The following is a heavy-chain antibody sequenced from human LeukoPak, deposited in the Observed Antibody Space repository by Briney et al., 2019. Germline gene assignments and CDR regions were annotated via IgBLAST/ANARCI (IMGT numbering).Heavy chain of an antibody. J-gene: IGHJ5*02. CDR2: IYSGGST. Sequence: PGGSLRLSCAASGFTVSSNYMSWVRQAPGKGLEWVSVIYSGGSTYYADSVKGRFTISRDNSKNTLYLQMNSLRAEDTAVYYCARVPTGYCSSTSCYSLWFDPWGQGTLVTVSS. V-gene: IGHV3-53*01. CDR3: ARVPTGYCSSTSCYSLWFDP. D-gene: IGHD2-2*01. CDR1: GFTVSSNY.